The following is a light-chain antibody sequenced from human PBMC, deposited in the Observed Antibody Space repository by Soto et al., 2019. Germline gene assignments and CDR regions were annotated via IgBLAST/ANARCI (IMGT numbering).Light chain of an antibody. CDR3: SSYAGSDNFV. Sequence: QFALAQPPSTSGPPGQSVTISCTGTISDVGYYDYVSWYQQHPGKAPKLVIYDVTERPSGVPDRFSGSKSGNTASLTVSGLQSDDEADYYCSSYAGSDNFVFGTGTKVAVL. J-gene: IGLJ1*01. V-gene: IGLV2-8*01. CDR1: ISDVGYYDY. CDR2: DVT.